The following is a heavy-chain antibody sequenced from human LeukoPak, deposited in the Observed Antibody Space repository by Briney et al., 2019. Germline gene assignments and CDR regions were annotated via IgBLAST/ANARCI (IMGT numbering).Heavy chain of an antibody. J-gene: IGHJ6*03. CDR2: IWHDGSVQ. D-gene: IGHD3-16*01. Sequence: GGSLRLXCAASGFMFGRLGMQWVRQAPGEGLEWVAMIWHDGSVQEYADSVKGRFTISRDNSQNTLYLQMNSLRDEDTAVYYCAKEGDQFRGYLDAWGKGTTVTVSS. CDR3: AKEGDQFRGYLDA. CDR1: GFMFGRLG. V-gene: IGHV3-33*06.